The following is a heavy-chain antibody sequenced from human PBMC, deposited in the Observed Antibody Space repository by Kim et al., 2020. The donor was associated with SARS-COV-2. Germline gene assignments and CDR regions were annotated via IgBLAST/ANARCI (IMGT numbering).Heavy chain of an antibody. D-gene: IGHD2-2*02. CDR1: GGSISSYY. V-gene: IGHV4-59*01. CDR3: ARDGYCSSTSCYRAGWFDP. Sequence: SETLSHTCTVSGGSISSYYWSWIRQPPGKGLEWIGYIYYSGSTNYNPSLKSRVTISVDTSKNQFSLKLSSVTAADTAVYYCARDGYCSSTSCYRAGWFDPWGQGTLVTVSS. J-gene: IGHJ5*02. CDR2: IYYSGST.